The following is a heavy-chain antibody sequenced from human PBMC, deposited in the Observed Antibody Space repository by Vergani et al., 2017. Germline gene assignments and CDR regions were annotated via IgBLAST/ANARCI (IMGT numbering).Heavy chain of an antibody. Sequence: EVQLVESGGGLVKPGGSLRLSCAASGFTFSNAWMSWVRQAPGKGLEWVGRIKSKTDGGTTDYAAPVKGRFTISRDDSKNTLYLQMNSMKTEDTAVYYWTTGYSSSWYDGHYYYGMDVWGQGTTVTVSS. CDR2: IKSKTDGGTT. V-gene: IGHV3-15*01. CDR1: GFTFSNAW. D-gene: IGHD6-13*01. CDR3: TTGYSSSWYDGHYYYGMDV. J-gene: IGHJ6*02.